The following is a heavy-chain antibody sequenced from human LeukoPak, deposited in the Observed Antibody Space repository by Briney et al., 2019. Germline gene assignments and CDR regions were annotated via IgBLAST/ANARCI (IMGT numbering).Heavy chain of an antibody. CDR3: AKIPGGDYGDYGRWWYFDL. CDR2: ISGSGGST. D-gene: IGHD4-17*01. Sequence: QPGGSLRLSCAASGFTFSSYAMSWVRQAPGKGLEWVSAISGSGGSTYYADSVKGRFTISRDNSKNTLYLQMNSLRAEDTAVYYCAKIPGGDYGDYGRWWYFDLWGRGTLVTVSS. CDR1: GFTFSSYA. J-gene: IGHJ2*01. V-gene: IGHV3-23*01.